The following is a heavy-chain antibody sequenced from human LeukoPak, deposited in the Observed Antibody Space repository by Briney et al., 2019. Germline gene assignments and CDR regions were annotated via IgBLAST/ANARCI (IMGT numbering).Heavy chain of an antibody. Sequence: GASVKVSCKASGGTFSSYAISWVRQAPGQGLEWMGGIIPIFGTANYAQKFQGRVTITADESTSTAYMELSSLGSEDTAVYYCARASGSYFSLPFDYWGQGTLVTVSS. CDR3: ARASGSYFSLPFDY. CDR1: GGTFSSYA. V-gene: IGHV1-69*13. J-gene: IGHJ4*02. D-gene: IGHD1-26*01. CDR2: IIPIFGTA.